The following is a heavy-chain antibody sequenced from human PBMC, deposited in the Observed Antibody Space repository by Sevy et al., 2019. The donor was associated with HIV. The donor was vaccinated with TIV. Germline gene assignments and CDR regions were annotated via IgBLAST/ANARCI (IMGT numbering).Heavy chain of an antibody. V-gene: IGHV1-18*01. CDR2: ISAYNGNT. CDR1: GYTFTSYG. J-gene: IGHJ4*02. CDR3: ARSRGYYDILTGYYMNDY. D-gene: IGHD3-9*01. Sequence: ASVKVSCKASGYTFTSYGISWVRQAPGQGLEWMGWISAYNGNTNYAQKLQGRVTMTTDTSTSTAYMKLRSLRSDDTAVYYCARSRGYYDILTGYYMNDYWGQGTLVTVSS.